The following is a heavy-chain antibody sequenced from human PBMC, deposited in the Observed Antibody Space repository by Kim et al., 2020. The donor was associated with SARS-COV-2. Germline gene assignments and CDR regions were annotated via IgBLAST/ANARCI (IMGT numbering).Heavy chain of an antibody. CDR2: IYSGGST. CDR1: GFTVSSNY. V-gene: IGHV3-53*01. Sequence: GGSLRLSCAASGFTVSSNYMSWVRQAPGKGLEWVSVIYSGGSTYYADSVKGRFTISRDNSKNTLYLQMNSLRAEDTAVYYCARGVLGDYIWGSYRYYFDYWGQGTLVTVSS. CDR3: ARGVLGDYIWGSYRYYFDY. D-gene: IGHD3-16*02. J-gene: IGHJ4*02.